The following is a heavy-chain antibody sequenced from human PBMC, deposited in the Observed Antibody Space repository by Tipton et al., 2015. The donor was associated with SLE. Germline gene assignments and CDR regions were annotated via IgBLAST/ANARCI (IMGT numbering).Heavy chain of an antibody. D-gene: IGHD6-13*01. CDR2: INHDGSI. CDR3: ARAGYSRSWFEYNWFAP. CDR1: GESFDAYY. V-gene: IGHV4-34*01. J-gene: IGHJ5*02. Sequence: TLSLTCAVYGESFDAYYWSWIRQSPGKGLEWIGEINHDGSIDSNPSLMSRVTISIDTSKKQFSLYLNSVTAADTAVYYCARAGYSRSWFEYNWFAPWGQGTLVTVSS.